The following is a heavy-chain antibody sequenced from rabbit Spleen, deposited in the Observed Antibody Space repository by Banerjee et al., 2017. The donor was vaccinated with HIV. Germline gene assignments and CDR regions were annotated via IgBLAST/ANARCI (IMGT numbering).Heavy chain of an antibody. V-gene: IGHV1S40*01. Sequence: QSLEESGGDLVKPGASLTLTCTASGFSFGSSYYMCWVRQAPGKGLEWIACIDTGDGDTYYANWAKGRFTISKTSSTTVTLQMTSLTAADTATYFCARDGAGGSYFALWGPGTLVTVS. J-gene: IGHJ4*01. CDR2: IDTGDGDT. CDR1: GFSFGSSYY. CDR3: ARDGAGGSYFAL. D-gene: IGHD8-1*01.